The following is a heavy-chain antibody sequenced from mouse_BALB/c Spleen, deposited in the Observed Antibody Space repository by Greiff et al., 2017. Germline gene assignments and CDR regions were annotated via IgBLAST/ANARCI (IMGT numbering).Heavy chain of an antibody. CDR1: GFSLTSYG. V-gene: IGHV2-9*02. CDR3: ARERTITTASGLFAY. D-gene: IGHD1-2*01. J-gene: IGHJ3*01. Sequence: VKLQVSGPGLVAPSQSLSITCTVSGFSLTSYGVHWVRQPPGKGLEWLGVIWAGGSTNYNSALMSRLSISKDNSKSQVFLKMNSLQTDDTAMYYCARERTITTASGLFAYWGQGTLVTVSA. CDR2: IWAGGST.